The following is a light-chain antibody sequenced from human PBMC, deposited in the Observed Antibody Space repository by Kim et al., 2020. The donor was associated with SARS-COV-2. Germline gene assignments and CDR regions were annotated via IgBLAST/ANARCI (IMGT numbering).Light chain of an antibody. Sequence: GQRVTISCSGSSSNIGINSVYWYQQLPGTAPKLLSYTNNQRPSGVPDRFSGSKSGTSASLAISGLQSEDEADYACAAWDDSLNGPVFGGGTKLTVL. CDR2: TNN. V-gene: IGLV1-44*01. CDR3: AAWDDSLNGPV. CDR1: SSNIGINS. J-gene: IGLJ3*02.